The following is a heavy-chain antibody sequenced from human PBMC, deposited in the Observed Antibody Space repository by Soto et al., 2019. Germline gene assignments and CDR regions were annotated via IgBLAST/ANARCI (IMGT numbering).Heavy chain of an antibody. CDR2: INPNSGGT. CDR3: ARGKSVFTQDLSYYYGMDV. CDR1: GYTFTSYG. D-gene: IGHD1-20*01. J-gene: IGHJ6*02. Sequence: GASVKVSCKASGYTFTSYGISWVRQAPGQGLEWMGWINPNSGGTKYAQNFQAWVTMTRDTSISTAYMELSRLRSDDTAVYYCARGKSVFTQDLSYYYGMDVWGQGTTVTVSS. V-gene: IGHV1-2*04.